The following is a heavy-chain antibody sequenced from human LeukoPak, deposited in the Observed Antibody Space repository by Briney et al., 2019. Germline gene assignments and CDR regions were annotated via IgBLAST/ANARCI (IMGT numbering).Heavy chain of an antibody. CDR1: GYTFTGYY. Sequence: GASVKVSCKASGYTFTGYYMHWVRQAPGQGLEWMGRINPNSGGTNYAQEFQGRVTMTRDTSISTAYMELSRLRSDDTAVYYCATLNYYDSSGYYSHAGLDYWGQGTLVTVSS. V-gene: IGHV1-2*06. CDR3: ATLNYYDSSGYYSHAGLDY. CDR2: INPNSGGT. J-gene: IGHJ4*02. D-gene: IGHD3-22*01.